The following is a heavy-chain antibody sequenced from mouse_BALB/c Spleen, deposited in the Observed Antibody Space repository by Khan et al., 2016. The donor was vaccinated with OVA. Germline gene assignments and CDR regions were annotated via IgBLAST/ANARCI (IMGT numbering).Heavy chain of an antibody. CDR1: GFNIKDTY. Sequence: VQLQQSGAELVKPGASVKLSCTASGFNIKDTYMHWVKQRPEQGLEWIGRIDPANGNTKYDPKFQGKATITADTSSHNAYLQLSSLTSEDTAVYYCANGDWYFDVWGAGTTVTVSS. CDR3: ANGDWYFDV. CDR2: IDPANGNT. J-gene: IGHJ1*01. V-gene: IGHV14-3*02.